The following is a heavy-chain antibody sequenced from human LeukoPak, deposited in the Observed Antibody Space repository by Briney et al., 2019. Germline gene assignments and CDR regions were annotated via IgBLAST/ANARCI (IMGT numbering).Heavy chain of an antibody. D-gene: IGHD5-18*01. CDR2: IDPSDSYT. Sequence: GESLKISCKGSGYSFTTYWITWVRQMPGKGLEWMGRIDPSDSYTNYSPSFQGHVTLSADKSISTAYLQWSSLRASDTAMYYCAISKNTAMPGDYWGQGTLVTVS. CDR1: GYSFTTYW. CDR3: AISKNTAMPGDY. V-gene: IGHV5-10-1*01. J-gene: IGHJ4*02.